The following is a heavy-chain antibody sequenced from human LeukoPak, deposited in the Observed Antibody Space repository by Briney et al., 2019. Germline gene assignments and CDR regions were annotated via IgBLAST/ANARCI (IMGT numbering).Heavy chain of an antibody. Sequence: SETLSLTCTVSGGATSSSNYYWAWIRQPPGKGLEWMRSIFYSGTTHYNPSLKSRVTISIDTSKNQFSLKLSSVTAADTAVYYCARRALVGYSGSYRGAYYFDYWGQGTLVTVSS. CDR1: GGATSSSNYY. V-gene: IGHV4-39*01. J-gene: IGHJ4*02. CDR3: ARRALVGYSGSYRGAYYFDY. D-gene: IGHD1-26*01. CDR2: IFYSGTT.